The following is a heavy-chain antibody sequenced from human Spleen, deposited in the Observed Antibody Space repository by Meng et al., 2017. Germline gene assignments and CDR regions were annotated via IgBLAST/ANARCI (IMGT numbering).Heavy chain of an antibody. D-gene: IGHD4-11*01. Sequence: HVHLRQGGPGLLKPSAPLSCPCVVSGGSVSDSYWSWVRQPPGKGLEWIGEINHSGSTNYNPSLESRATISVDTSQNNLSLKLSSVTAADSAVYYCARGPTTMAHDFDYWGQGTLVTVSS. J-gene: IGHJ4*02. CDR2: INHSGST. CDR3: ARGPTTMAHDFDY. CDR1: GGSVSDSY. V-gene: IGHV4-34*01.